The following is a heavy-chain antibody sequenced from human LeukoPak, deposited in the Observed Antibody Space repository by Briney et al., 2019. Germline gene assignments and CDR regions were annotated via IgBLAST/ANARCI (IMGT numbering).Heavy chain of an antibody. D-gene: IGHD1-26*01. CDR3: ARRYTGSFSYFDY. J-gene: IGHJ4*02. CDR2: ISTSGST. V-gene: IGHV4-59*10. Sequence: KTSETLSLTCAVYGGSFSGYYWGWIRQPPGKGLEWIGRISTSGSTTYNPSLKSRVTMSVDTSKNQFSLKLTSVTAADTAVYYCARRYTGSFSYFDYWGQGTLVTVSS. CDR1: GGSFSGYY.